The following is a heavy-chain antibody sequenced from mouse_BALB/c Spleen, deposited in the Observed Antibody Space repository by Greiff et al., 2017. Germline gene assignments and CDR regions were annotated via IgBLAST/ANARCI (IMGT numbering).Heavy chain of an antibody. Sequence: VHLVESGPGLVAPSQSLSITCTVSGFSLTGYGVNWVRQPPGKGLEWLGMIWGDGSTDYNSALKSRLSISKDNSKSQVFLKMNSLQTDDTARYYCARDQGSYYGNHYYAMDYWGQGTSVTVSS. CDR1: GFSLTGYG. CDR2: IWGDGST. J-gene: IGHJ4*01. V-gene: IGHV2-6-7*01. CDR3: ARDQGSYYGNHYYAMDY. D-gene: IGHD2-10*01.